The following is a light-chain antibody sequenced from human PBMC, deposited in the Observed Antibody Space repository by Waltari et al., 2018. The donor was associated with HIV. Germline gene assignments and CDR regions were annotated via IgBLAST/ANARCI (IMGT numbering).Light chain of an antibody. V-gene: IGLV1-47*01. CDR3: AVWDGSLSAWL. J-gene: IGLJ3*02. CDR2: RNN. CDR1: SSNLGNNF. Sequence: QPVLTQSPSTSASPGQRVTISCSGTSSNLGNNFVYWYQRLPGTAPKLLIFRNNQRPSGVPDRFSGSKSDTSASLVISVLRSEDEAEYFCAVWDGSLSAWLFGGGTKVAVL.